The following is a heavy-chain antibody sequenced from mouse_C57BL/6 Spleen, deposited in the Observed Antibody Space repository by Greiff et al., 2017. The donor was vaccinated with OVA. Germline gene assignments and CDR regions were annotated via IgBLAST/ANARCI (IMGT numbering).Heavy chain of an antibody. CDR2: IWGVGST. CDR1: GFSLTSYG. CDR3: ASAYDYEGFAY. J-gene: IGHJ3*01. D-gene: IGHD2-4*01. Sequence: QVQLQQSGPGLVAPSQRLSITCTVSGFSLTSYGVDWVRQSPGKGLEWLGVIWGVGSTNYNSALKSRLSISKDNSKSQVFLKMNSLQTDDTAMYYCASAYDYEGFAYWGQGTLVTVSA. V-gene: IGHV2-6*01.